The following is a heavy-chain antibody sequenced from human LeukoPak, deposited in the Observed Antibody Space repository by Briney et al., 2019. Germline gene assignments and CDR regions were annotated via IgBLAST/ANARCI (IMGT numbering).Heavy chain of an antibody. V-gene: IGHV3-21*01. Sequence: GGSLRLSCAASGFTFSSYSMNWVRQAPGKGLEWVSSISSSSSYIYYADSVKGRFTISRDNAKNSLYLQTNSLRAEDTAVYYCAVEEGYYFDYWGQGTLVTVSS. J-gene: IGHJ4*02. CDR2: ISSSSSYI. CDR1: GFTFSSYS. CDR3: AVEEGYYFDY.